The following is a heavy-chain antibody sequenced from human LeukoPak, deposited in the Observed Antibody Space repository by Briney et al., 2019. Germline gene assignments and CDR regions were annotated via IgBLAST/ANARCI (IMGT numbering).Heavy chain of an antibody. J-gene: IGHJ4*02. D-gene: IGHD3-10*01. CDR2: IYRAGST. V-gene: IGHV3-66*01. CDR3: ARMGLWFGESLGRRDF. Sequence: GGSLRLSCAASGFTVSSDYMSWVRQAPGKGLEWVSVIYRAGSTHYADSVKGRFTISRDNSKNTLDLQMNSLRVEDLAVYFCARMGLWFGESLGRRDFWGQGTLVTVSS. CDR1: GFTVSSDY.